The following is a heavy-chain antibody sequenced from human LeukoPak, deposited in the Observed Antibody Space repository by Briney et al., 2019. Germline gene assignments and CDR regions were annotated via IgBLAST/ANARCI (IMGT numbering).Heavy chain of an antibody. Sequence: SETLSLTCAVSDGSISGYYWSWIRQPPGKGLEWIGYIYYSGRTNYNPSLKSRVTISVDTSKTQFSLELSSVTAADTAVYYCASYYGSGSYLRFDYWGQGTLVTVSS. CDR2: IYYSGRT. CDR3: ASYYGSGSYLRFDY. J-gene: IGHJ4*02. D-gene: IGHD3-10*01. V-gene: IGHV4-59*08. CDR1: DGSISGYY.